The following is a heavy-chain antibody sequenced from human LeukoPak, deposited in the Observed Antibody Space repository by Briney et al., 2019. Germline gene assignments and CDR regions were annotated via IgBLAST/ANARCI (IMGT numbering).Heavy chain of an antibody. CDR3: ASGYDLPY. J-gene: IGHJ4*02. CDR1: TFTFSSYE. V-gene: IGHV3-48*03. Sequence: GGSLRLSCAASTFTFSSYEMNWVRQAPGKGLEWISYIRRSGSTIYYADSVKGRFTISRDNAKNSLYLQMNSLRAEDTAVYYCASGYDLPYWGQGTLVTVSS. D-gene: IGHD5-12*01. CDR2: IRRSGSTI.